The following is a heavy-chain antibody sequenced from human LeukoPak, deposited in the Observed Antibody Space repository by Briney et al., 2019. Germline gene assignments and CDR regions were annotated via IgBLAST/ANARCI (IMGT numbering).Heavy chain of an antibody. D-gene: IGHD7-27*01. V-gene: IGHV4-34*01. CDR2: INHSGST. CDR1: GGSFSGYY. J-gene: IGHJ4*02. Sequence: SETLSLTCAVYGGSFSGYYWSWIRQPPGKGLEWIGEINHSGSTNYNPSLKSRVTISVDTSKNQFSLKLSSVTAADTAVYYCARAAPVPGYWGRGTLVTVSS. CDR3: ARAAPVPGY.